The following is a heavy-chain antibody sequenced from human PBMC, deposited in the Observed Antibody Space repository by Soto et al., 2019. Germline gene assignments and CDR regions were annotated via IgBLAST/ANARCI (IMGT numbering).Heavy chain of an antibody. CDR2: IYYSGST. Sequence: SETLSLTCTVSGGSISSGDYYWSWIRQPPGKGLEWIGYIYYSGSTYYNPSLKSRVTISLDKSKNQFSLKLNSVTAADSAVYFCARLEGLATISYYFDFWGQGALVTVSS. D-gene: IGHD3-9*01. V-gene: IGHV4-30-4*01. CDR3: ARLEGLATISYYFDF. CDR1: GGSISSGDYY. J-gene: IGHJ4*02.